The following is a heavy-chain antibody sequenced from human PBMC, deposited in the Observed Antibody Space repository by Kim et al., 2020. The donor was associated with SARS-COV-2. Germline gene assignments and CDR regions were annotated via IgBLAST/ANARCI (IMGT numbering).Heavy chain of an antibody. CDR3: ARDLYCSSTSCYILTMNYYYYGMDV. J-gene: IGHJ6*02. Sequence: GGSLRLSCAASGFTFSSYEMNWVRQAPGKGLEWVSYISSSGSTIYYADSVKGRFTISRDNAKNSLYLQMNSLRAEDTAVYYCARDLYCSSTSCYILTMNYYYYGMDVWGQGTTVTVSS. CDR1: GFTFSSYE. CDR2: ISSSGSTI. V-gene: IGHV3-48*03. D-gene: IGHD2-2*02.